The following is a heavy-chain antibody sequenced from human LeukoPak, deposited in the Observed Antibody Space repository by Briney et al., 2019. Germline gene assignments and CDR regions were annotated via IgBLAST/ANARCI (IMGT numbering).Heavy chain of an antibody. V-gene: IGHV1-2*02. D-gene: IGHD5-12*01. CDR3: ARGIPWGCGSTYYFDF. Sequence: AASVKVSCKASGYTFTAYYIHWVRQAPGQGLEWVGWINPDSGGTNSAQKFRGRVTMTRDTSISTAYMELSRLTSDETAVYYCARGIPWGCGSTYYFDFWGQGTLVTVSS. CDR1: GYTFTAYY. CDR2: INPDSGGT. J-gene: IGHJ4*02.